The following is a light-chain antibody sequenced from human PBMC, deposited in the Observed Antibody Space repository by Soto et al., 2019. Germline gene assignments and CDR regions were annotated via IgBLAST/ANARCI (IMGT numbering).Light chain of an antibody. CDR2: EVT. J-gene: IGLJ3*02. V-gene: IGLV2-8*01. Sequence: QSVLTQPPSASGSPGQSVTISCTGTSRDVGGDNYVSWYQQHPGKAPKVMIYEVTKRPSGVPDRFSGSKSGNTASLTVSGLQAEDEADYYCCSYAGSNNWVFGGGTKLTVL. CDR1: SRDVGGDNY. CDR3: CSYAGSNNWV.